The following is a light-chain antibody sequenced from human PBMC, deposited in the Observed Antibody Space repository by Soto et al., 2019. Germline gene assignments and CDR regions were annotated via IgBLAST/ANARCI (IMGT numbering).Light chain of an antibody. CDR3: QQYKSYKT. CDR1: QTISSG. Sequence: DIPMTQSPSTLSASVGYRVTITCRASQTISSGLAWYQQKPGKAPKVLIYDASTLESGVPSRFSGSGSGTEFTLTISSLQPDDFATYYCQQYKSYKTFGQGTKVEIK. V-gene: IGKV1-5*01. J-gene: IGKJ1*01. CDR2: DAS.